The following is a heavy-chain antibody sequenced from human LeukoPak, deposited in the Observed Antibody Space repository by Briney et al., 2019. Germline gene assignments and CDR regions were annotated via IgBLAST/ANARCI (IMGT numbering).Heavy chain of an antibody. CDR3: AMQPKKIIVGATSRPDY. CDR2: IDPSDSYT. V-gene: IGHV5-10-1*01. D-gene: IGHD1-26*01. Sequence: GESLKISCKGSGYSFTSYWISWVRQMPGKGLEWMGRIDPSDSYTNYSPSFQGHVTISADKSISTAYLQWSSLKASDTAMYYCAMQPKKIIVGATSRPDYWGQGTLVTVSS. CDR1: GYSFTSYW. J-gene: IGHJ4*02.